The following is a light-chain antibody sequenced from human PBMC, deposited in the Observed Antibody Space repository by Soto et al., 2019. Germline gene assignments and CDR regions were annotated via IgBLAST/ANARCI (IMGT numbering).Light chain of an antibody. CDR2: ENN. J-gene: IGLJ3*02. CDR1: SGSIANNY. CDR3: QSYEM. Sequence: NFMLTQPHSVSESPGKTVTISCARGSGSIANNYVQWYQRRPGSAPTSVIYENNRRPSGVPDRFAGAIDKSSNSASLTISGLKTEDEADYYWQSYEMFGGGTKLTVL. V-gene: IGLV6-57*04.